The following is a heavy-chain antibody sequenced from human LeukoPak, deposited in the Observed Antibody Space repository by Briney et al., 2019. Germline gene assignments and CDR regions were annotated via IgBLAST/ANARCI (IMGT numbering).Heavy chain of an antibody. Sequence: GGSLRLSCAASGFTFSSYAMSWGRQAPGKGLEWVSAISGSGGSTYYADSVKGRFTISRDNSKNTLYLQMNSLRAEDTAVYYCAKDRHPRSAEKGLSDYWGQGTLVTVSS. V-gene: IGHV3-23*01. J-gene: IGHJ4*02. CDR3: AKDRHPRSAEKGLSDY. CDR2: ISGSGGST. CDR1: GFTFSSYA. D-gene: IGHD2-15*01.